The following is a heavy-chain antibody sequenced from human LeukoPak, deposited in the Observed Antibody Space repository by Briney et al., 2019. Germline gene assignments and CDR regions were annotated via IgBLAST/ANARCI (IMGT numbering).Heavy chain of an antibody. CDR2: IIQDGDVQ. Sequence: GGSLRLSCAGSGFTFRRSWMTWVRQAPGKGLEWVASIIQDGDVQHYLDSVKGRSTISRDNAENSLYLQMNSLRAEDTAVYYCAKLLGDVTTFDYWGQGTLVTVSS. CDR3: AKLLGDVTTFDY. D-gene: IGHD1-26*01. J-gene: IGHJ4*02. CDR1: GFTFRRSW. V-gene: IGHV3-7*01.